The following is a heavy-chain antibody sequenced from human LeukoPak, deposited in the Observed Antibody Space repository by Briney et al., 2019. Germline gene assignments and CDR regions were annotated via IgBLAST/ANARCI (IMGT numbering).Heavy chain of an antibody. D-gene: IGHD3-22*01. Sequence: GGSLRLSCAASGFTFSSYDMHWVRQATGKGLEWVSAIGTAGDTYYPGSVKGRFTISRENAKNSLYLQMNSLRAEDTAVYYCARDPVDIMIVPYGGGMDVWGQGTTVTVSS. J-gene: IGHJ6*02. V-gene: IGHV3-13*01. CDR1: GFTFSSYD. CDR3: ARDPVDIMIVPYGGGMDV. CDR2: IGTAGDT.